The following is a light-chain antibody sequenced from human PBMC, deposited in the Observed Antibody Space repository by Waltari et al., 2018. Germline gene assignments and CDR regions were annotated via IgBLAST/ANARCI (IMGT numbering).Light chain of an antibody. V-gene: IGLV3-21*03. CDR3: QVWSGGNDHDYV. CDR1: NIRTYS. J-gene: IGLJ6*01. CDR2: DDR. Sequence: SYVVTQSPSVSVAPGMTAKISCGGDNIRTYSVHWYQQKAGQAPVLVVYDDRDRPPGVPERFSGSNSGNTATLTISRVEAGDEADYYCQVWSGGNDHDYVFGSGT.